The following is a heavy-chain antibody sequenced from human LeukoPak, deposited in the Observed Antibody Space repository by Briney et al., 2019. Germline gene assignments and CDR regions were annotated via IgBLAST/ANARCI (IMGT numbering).Heavy chain of an antibody. J-gene: IGHJ4*02. D-gene: IGHD3-22*01. CDR2: IYYSGST. CDR3: ARTTGSGYYYSFLFDY. CDR1: GGSVSSGSYY. Sequence: SETLSLTCTVSGGSVSSGSYYWSWIRQPPGKGLEWIGYIYYSGSTNYNPSLKSRVTISVDTSKNQFSLKLSSVTAADTAVYYCARTTGSGYYYSFLFDYWGQGTLVTVSS. V-gene: IGHV4-61*01.